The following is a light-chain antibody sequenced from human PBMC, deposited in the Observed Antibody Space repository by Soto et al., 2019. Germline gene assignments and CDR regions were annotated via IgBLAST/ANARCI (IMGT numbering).Light chain of an antibody. CDR2: EGS. V-gene: IGLV2-23*01. Sequence: LTQPASVSGSPGQSITISCTGTSSDVGSYNLVSWYQQHPGKAPKLMIYEGSKRPSGVSNRFSGSKSGNTASLTISGLQAEDEADYYCCSYAGSRVFGGGTKLTVL. CDR3: CSYAGSRV. CDR1: SSDVGSYNL. J-gene: IGLJ3*02.